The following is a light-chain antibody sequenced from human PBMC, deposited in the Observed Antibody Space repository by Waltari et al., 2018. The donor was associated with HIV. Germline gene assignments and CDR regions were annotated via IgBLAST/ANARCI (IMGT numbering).Light chain of an antibody. J-gene: IGKJ1*01. V-gene: IGKV4-1*01. CDR2: WAS. CDR1: QSLLYSANNKNY. CDR3: HQYFSAPWT. Sequence: DIVMTQSTDSLAVSLGERATINCKSSQSLLYSANNKNYLAWSQKKPGQPPKLLIYWASTRESGVPDRFSGSGSGTDFTLTISSLQADDVAVYYCHQYFSAPWTFGQGTKVEIK.